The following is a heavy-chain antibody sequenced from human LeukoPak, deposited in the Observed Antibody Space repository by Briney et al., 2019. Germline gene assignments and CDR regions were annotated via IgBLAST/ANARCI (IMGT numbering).Heavy chain of an antibody. Sequence: SETLSHTCAVYGGSFSGYYWSWIRQPPGKGLEWIGEINHSGSTNYNPSLKSRVTISVDTSKNQFSLKLSSVTAADTAVYYCARALTYYDYVWGSYRPGYFDYWGQGTLVTVSS. CDR1: GGSFSGYY. CDR3: ARALTYYDYVWGSYRPGYFDY. V-gene: IGHV4-34*01. CDR2: INHSGST. J-gene: IGHJ4*02. D-gene: IGHD3-16*02.